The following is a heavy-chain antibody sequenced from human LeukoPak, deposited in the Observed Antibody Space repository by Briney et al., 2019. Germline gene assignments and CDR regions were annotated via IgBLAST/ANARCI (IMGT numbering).Heavy chain of an antibody. J-gene: IGHJ4*02. CDR2: IKRDGSEK. Sequence: GGSLRLSCATSGFSFSTYWMSWVRQAPGKGLEWVANIKRDGSEKYYVDSVKGRFTISRDNAKNSLYLEMNSLRAEDTAMYYCARDFEGGHTRGCWGQGTLVTVSS. CDR3: ARDFEGGHTRGC. CDR1: GFSFSTYW. D-gene: IGHD3-9*01. V-gene: IGHV3-7*01.